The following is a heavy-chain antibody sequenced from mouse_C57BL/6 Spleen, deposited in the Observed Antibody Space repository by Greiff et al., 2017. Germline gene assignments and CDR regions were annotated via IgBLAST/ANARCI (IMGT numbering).Heavy chain of an antibody. CDR2: IDPSDSDT. V-gene: IGHV1-52*01. D-gene: IGHD1-1*01. CDR3: ARGNSYYAYFDY. J-gene: IGHJ2*01. CDR1: GYTFTSYW. Sequence: VQLQQPGAELVRPGSSVKLSCKASGYTFTSYWMHWVKQRPIQGLEWIGNIDPSDSDTHYNQKFKDKATLTVDKSSSTAYMQLSSLTSEYSAVYYCARGNSYYAYFDYWGKGTTLTVSS.